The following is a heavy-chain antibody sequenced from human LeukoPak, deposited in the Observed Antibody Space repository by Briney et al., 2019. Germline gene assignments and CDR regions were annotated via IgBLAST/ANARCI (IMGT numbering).Heavy chain of an antibody. CDR3: ARSGIQLWLGAFDI. V-gene: IGHV3-21*01. CDR2: ISTSSSYI. Sequence: SGGSLRLSCAASGFTVGSYSVNWVRQAPGRGLEWVSSISTSSSYIYYADSVKGRFTISRDNAKNSLYLQMNSLRAEDTAVYYCARSGIQLWLGAFDIWGQGTMVTVSS. D-gene: IGHD5-18*01. J-gene: IGHJ3*02. CDR1: GFTVGSYS.